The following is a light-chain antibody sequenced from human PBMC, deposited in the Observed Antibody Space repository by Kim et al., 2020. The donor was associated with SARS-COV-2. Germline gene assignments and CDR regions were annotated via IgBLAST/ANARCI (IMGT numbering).Light chain of an antibody. J-gene: IGKJ2*01. Sequence: SVSPGERPTLSCRASQSLGIKLAWYQQKPGQPPRLLSYGASTRAIDIPDRFSGSGSGTEFTLTISSLQSEDFAVYYCQQYNDWPYTFGQGTKLEIK. CDR1: QSLGIK. CDR2: GAS. V-gene: IGKV3-15*01. CDR3: QQYNDWPYT.